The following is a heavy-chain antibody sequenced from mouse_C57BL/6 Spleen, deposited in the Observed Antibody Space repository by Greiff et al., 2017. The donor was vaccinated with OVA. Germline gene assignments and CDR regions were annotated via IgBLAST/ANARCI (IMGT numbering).Heavy chain of an antibody. J-gene: IGHJ2*01. CDR1: GYTFTSYW. CDR2: IDPSDSYT. V-gene: IGHV1-69*01. D-gene: IGHD1-1*01. Sequence: QVQLQQPGAELVMPGASVKLSCKASGYTFTSYWMPWVKQRPGQGLEWIGEIDPSDSYTNYTHKFKGKSTLTVDKSSSTAYMQLSSLTSEDSAVYYCARWGYYGSRFFDYWGQGTTLTVSS. CDR3: ARWGYYGSRFFDY.